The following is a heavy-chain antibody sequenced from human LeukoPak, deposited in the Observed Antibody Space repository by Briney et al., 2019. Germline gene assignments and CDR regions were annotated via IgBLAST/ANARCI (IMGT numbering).Heavy chain of an antibody. V-gene: IGHV4-61*01. J-gene: IGHJ4*02. CDR2: IDYSGAT. D-gene: IGHD5-18*01. Sequence: SETLSLTCTVSGDSVSSDNYYWSWIRQPPGKGLEWIAYIDYSGATKFNPSLKSRVTITLDTSKNQFSLKLSSVTAADTAVYYCARDLVDDRAMDIDYWGQGTLVTVSS. CDR1: GDSVSSDNYY. CDR3: ARDLVDDRAMDIDY.